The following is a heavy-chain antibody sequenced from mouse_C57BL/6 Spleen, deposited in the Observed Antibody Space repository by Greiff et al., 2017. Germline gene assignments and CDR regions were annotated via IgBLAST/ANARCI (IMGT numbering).Heavy chain of an antibody. CDR1: GFTFSDYY. J-gene: IGHJ3*01. V-gene: IGHV5-12*01. Sequence: EVHLVESGGGLVQPGGSLKLSCAASGFTFSDYYMYWVRQTPEKRLEWVAYISNGGGSTYYPDTVKGRFTISRDNAKNTLYLQMSRLKSEDTAMYYCARQSDGYPFAYWGQGTLVTVSA. CDR3: ARQSDGYPFAY. D-gene: IGHD2-3*01. CDR2: ISNGGGST.